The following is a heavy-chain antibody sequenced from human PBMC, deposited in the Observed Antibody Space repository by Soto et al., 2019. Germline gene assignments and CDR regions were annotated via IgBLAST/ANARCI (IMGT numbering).Heavy chain of an antibody. CDR3: ASYGRGTYYYGYYFHH. CDR1: GGSFSDYY. CDR2: IHHSGST. D-gene: IGHD3-10*01. J-gene: IGHJ4*02. V-gene: IGHV4-34*01. Sequence: SETLSLTCAVYGGSFSDYYWTWIRQPPGKGLEWIGEIHHSGSTNYNPSLKSRVTISLDTSKNQFSLKLSSVTAADAVVYYCASYGRGTYYYGYYFHHWGQGTPVTVS.